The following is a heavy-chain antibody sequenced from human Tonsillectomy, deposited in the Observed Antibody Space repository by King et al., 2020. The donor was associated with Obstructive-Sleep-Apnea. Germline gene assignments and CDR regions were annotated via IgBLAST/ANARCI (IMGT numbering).Heavy chain of an antibody. CDR2: ITGTTSST. CDR3: AKDLGTYGDYLDY. J-gene: IGHJ4*02. V-gene: IGHV3-23*04. D-gene: IGHD4-17*01. Sequence: VQLVESGGGLVHPGGSLRLSCEASGFTFSSYAMIWVRQAPGKGLEWVSFITGTTSSTYYADSLKGRFTVSRDNSKNTLYLQMSSLRPDDTAVYYCAKDLGTYGDYLDYWGQGTLVTVSS. CDR1: GFTFSSYA.